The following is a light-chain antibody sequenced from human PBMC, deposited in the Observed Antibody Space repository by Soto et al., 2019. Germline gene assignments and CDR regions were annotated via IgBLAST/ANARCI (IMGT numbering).Light chain of an antibody. CDR1: QSIGNN. V-gene: IGKV3-15*01. CDR3: QRYNDWPPWT. Sequence: EIVMTQSPDTLSVSPGEGATLSCRASQSIGNNLAWYQQKRGQAPRLLIHGASTRATGIPARFTGSGSGTDFTLSISSLQSEDFAVYYCQRYNDWPPWTFGQGTKVDIK. J-gene: IGKJ1*01. CDR2: GAS.